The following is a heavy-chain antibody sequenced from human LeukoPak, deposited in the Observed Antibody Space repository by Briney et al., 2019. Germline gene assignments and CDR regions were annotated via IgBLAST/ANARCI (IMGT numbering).Heavy chain of an antibody. CDR2: IHPSGML. D-gene: IGHD3-22*01. CDR3: SRGLDSRKLVY. J-gene: IGHJ4*02. Sequence: RPSQTLSLTCTVSGASFNSDDQYWNGIRQSPGKGLEWIGSIHPSGMLYNNPSLESRVTMSRDTSKDQFSLNLNSVTAADTAVYFCSRGLDSRKLVYWGQGILVTVSS. CDR1: GASFNSDDQY. V-gene: IGHV4-31*03.